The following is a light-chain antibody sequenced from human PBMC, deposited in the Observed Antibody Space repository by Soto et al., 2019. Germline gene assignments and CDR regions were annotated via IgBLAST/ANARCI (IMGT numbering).Light chain of an antibody. CDR1: QNIGSW. Sequence: DIQMTQSPSTLSASVGDRVTITCRASQNIGSWLAWYQQKPGKAPKLLIYKASSLESGVPSRFSGSGSGTEVTLTISSLQPDDFASYYCQQYGSYSPWTFGQGTKVEIK. CDR2: KAS. CDR3: QQYGSYSPWT. J-gene: IGKJ1*01. V-gene: IGKV1-5*03.